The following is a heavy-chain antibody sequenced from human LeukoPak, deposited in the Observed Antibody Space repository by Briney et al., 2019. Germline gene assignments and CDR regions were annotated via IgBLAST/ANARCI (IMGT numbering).Heavy chain of an antibody. CDR3: AKDLIGWSFDY. Sequence: SGGSLRLSCEASGFTFSSNAMSWVRQAPGKGLEWVSGIGSDVRTHYADSVKGRFTISRDNSKNTMYLQMNSLRAEDTAVYYCAKDLIGWSFDYWGQGTLVTVSS. CDR2: IGSDVRT. D-gene: IGHD2-15*01. CDR1: GFTFSSNA. V-gene: IGHV3-23*01. J-gene: IGHJ4*02.